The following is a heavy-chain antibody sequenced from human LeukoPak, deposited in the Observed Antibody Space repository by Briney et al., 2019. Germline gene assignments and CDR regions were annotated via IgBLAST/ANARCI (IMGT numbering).Heavy chain of an antibody. Sequence: PGESLKISCKGSGYSFTSYWIGWVRQMPGKGLEWMGIIYPGDSDTRYSPSFQGQVTISADKSISTAYLQWSSLKASDTAMYYCARSTGRYGGNSGSPPFDYWGQGTLVTVSS. CDR2: IYPGDSDT. V-gene: IGHV5-51*01. CDR3: ARSTGRYGGNSGSPPFDY. D-gene: IGHD4-23*01. CDR1: GYSFTSYW. J-gene: IGHJ4*02.